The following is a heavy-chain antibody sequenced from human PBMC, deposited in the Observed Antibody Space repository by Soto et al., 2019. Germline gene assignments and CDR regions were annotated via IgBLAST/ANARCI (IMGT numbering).Heavy chain of an antibody. CDR1: GFTFSSYA. V-gene: IGHV3-23*01. J-gene: IGHJ4*02. CDR3: ARRSSGWYFDY. D-gene: IGHD6-19*01. CDR2: ISGSGDST. Sequence: GGSLRLSCAASGFTFSSYAMNWVRQAPGKGLEWVSVISGSGDSTYYADSVRGRFTISRDNSKNTLYLQMNSLRAEDTAVYYCARRSSGWYFDYWGQGTLVTVSS.